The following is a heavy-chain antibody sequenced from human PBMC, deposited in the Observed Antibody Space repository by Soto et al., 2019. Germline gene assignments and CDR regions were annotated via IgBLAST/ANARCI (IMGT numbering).Heavy chain of an antibody. CDR1: GYSFTNYG. D-gene: IGHD6-19*01. CDR3: ARSRGVAPPVAGNTHYYYYMDV. J-gene: IGHJ6*03. CDR2: ISAFNGNT. V-gene: IGHV1-18*01. Sequence: QDQLVQSGAEVKKPGASVTVSCKASGYSFTNYGITWERQAPGQGLEWLGWISAFNGNTHYAQKVQGRVTMTTDASTSTAYMEVGSLRTDDTGVYYCARSRGVAPPVAGNTHYYYYMDVWGKGTTVTVSS.